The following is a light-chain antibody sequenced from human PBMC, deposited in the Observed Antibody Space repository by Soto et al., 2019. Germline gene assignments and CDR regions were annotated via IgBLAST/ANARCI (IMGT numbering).Light chain of an antibody. V-gene: IGKV1-5*03. Sequence: DVQMTQSPSTLSGSVGDRVTITFRASQTISSWLAWYQQKPGKAPKLLIYKASTLKSGVPSRFSGSGSGTEFTLTISSLQPDDFATYYCQQYNTYWTFGQGTKVDI. CDR1: QTISSW. CDR3: QQYNTYWT. J-gene: IGKJ1*01. CDR2: KAS.